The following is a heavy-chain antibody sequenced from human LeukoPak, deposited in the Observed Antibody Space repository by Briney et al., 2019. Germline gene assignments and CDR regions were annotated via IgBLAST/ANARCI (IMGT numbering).Heavy chain of an antibody. J-gene: IGHJ5*02. CDR3: ARGDYYDSSGYYLT. CDR1: GGTFSSYA. V-gene: IGHV1-69*13. Sequence: ASVKVSCKASGGTFSSYAISWVRQAPGQGLEWMGGIIPIFGTANYAQKFQGRVTITADESTSTAYMELSSLRSEDTAVYYCARGDYYDSSGYYLTWGQGTLVTVSS. CDR2: IIPIFGTA. D-gene: IGHD3-22*01.